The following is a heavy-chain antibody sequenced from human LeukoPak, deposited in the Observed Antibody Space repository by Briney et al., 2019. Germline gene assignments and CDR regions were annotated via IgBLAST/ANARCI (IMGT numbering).Heavy chain of an antibody. Sequence: ASVKVSCKASGYTFTGYYMDWVRQAPGQGLEWMGWINTNSGGTNYAQKFQSTVTMTRDTSISTGYMELSRLRPDDTAVYYCAGGTYYYDSSGYSSSFDYWGQGTLVTVSS. D-gene: IGHD3-22*01. J-gene: IGHJ4*02. V-gene: IGHV1-2*02. CDR3: AGGTYYYDSSGYSSSFDY. CDR2: INTNSGGT. CDR1: GYTFTGYY.